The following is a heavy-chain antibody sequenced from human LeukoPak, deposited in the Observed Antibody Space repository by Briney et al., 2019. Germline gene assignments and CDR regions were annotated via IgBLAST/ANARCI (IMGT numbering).Heavy chain of an antibody. D-gene: IGHD5-12*01. V-gene: IGHV1-46*01. CDR2: INPSGGST. J-gene: IGHJ4*02. Sequence: GASVKVSCKASGYTFTSYYMHWVRQAPGQGLEWMGIINPSGGSTSYAQKFQGRVTMTRDTSTSTVYMELNSLRSEDTAVYYCASSYSGYDPFDYWGQGTLVTVSS. CDR3: ASSYSGYDPFDY. CDR1: GYTFTSYY.